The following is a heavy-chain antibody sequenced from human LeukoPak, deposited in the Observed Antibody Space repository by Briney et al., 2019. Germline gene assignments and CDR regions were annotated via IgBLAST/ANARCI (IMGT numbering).Heavy chain of an antibody. Sequence: GASVKVSCKASGYTFTGYYMHWVRQAPGQGLEWMGWINPNSGGTNYAQKFQGRVTMTRDTSISTAYMELSRLRSDDTAVYYCARARRPMTTANNWFDPWGQGTLVTVSS. V-gene: IGHV1-2*02. D-gene: IGHD4-11*01. J-gene: IGHJ5*02. CDR2: INPNSGGT. CDR3: ARARRPMTTANNWFDP. CDR1: GYTFTGYY.